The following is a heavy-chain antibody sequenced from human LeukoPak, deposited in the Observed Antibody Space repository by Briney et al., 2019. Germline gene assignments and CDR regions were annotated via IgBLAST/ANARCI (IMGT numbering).Heavy chain of an antibody. CDR1: GYTFTTYW. V-gene: IGHV5-51*01. J-gene: IGHJ4*02. Sequence: GESLKISCKGSGYTFTTYWIGWVRQMPGKSLEWMGIIYPGDSDPRYSPSFQGQVTISADKSISTAYLQWSSLKASDSAMYYCVRHGLGSSWFGFDYWGQGTLVTVSS. D-gene: IGHD6-13*01. CDR2: IYPGDSDP. CDR3: VRHGLGSSWFGFDY.